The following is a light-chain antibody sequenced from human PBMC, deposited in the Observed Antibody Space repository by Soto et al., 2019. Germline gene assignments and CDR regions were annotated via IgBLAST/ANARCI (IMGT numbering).Light chain of an antibody. CDR3: QKYNSARWT. V-gene: IGKV1-5*03. CDR2: KAS. CDR1: QTISSW. Sequence: IQVIQSPSTLSVSVVDRVTITCRASQTISSWLAWYQQKPGKAPKLLIYKASTLKSGVPSRFSGSGSGTDFTLTISSLQPEDVATYYCQKYNSARWTFGQGTKVDI. J-gene: IGKJ1*01.